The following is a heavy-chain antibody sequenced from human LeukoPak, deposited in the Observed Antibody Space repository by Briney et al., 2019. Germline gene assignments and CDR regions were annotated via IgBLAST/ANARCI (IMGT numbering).Heavy chain of an antibody. D-gene: IGHD1-26*01. CDR1: GGSISSSSYF. CDR2: ISYSGSI. V-gene: IGHV4-39*02. J-gene: IGHJ4*02. Sequence: PSETLSLTCIVSGGSISSSSYFWGWIRQPPGKGLEWIGSISYSGSIYYNASLKSRVSISVDTYKNHFPLKLSSVTAADTAVYYCARLTRLSGGSYYGVLDYWGQGTLVTVSS. CDR3: ARLTRLSGGSYYGVLDY.